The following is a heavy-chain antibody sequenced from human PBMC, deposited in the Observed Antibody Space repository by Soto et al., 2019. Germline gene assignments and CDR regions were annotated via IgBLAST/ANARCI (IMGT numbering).Heavy chain of an antibody. J-gene: IGHJ4*02. CDR2: ISSGSSTI. CDR1: GFTFRSYS. CDR3: ASEGGLFDC. Sequence: EVQLVESGGGLVQPGGSLRLSCAASGFTFRSYSMNWVRQAPGKGLEWISYISSGSSTIYYEDSVKGRFIISRDNAKNALYLQMNSLRAEDTAVYYCASEGGLFDCWGQGTLVTVSS. V-gene: IGHV3-48*01. D-gene: IGHD3-16*01.